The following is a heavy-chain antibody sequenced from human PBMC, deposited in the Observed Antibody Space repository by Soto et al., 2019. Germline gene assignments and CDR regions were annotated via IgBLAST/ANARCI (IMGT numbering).Heavy chain of an antibody. CDR3: ARDQVPAALLGWFEP. CDR1: GGSISSYY. D-gene: IGHD2-2*01. CDR2: IYHSGSS. J-gene: IGHJ5*02. V-gene: IGHV4-4*08. Sequence: SETLSLTCTVSGGSISSYYWSWIRQPPGKGLEWIGTIYHSGSSNYNPSLKSRVTISVDTSKNQLSLRLTSVTAADTAVYYCARDQVPAALLGWFEPWGQGTRVTVSS.